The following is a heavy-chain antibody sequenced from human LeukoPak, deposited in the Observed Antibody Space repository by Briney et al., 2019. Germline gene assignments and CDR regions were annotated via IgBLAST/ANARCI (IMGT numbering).Heavy chain of an antibody. CDR1: GFTLSSYS. Sequence: GGSLRLSCAASGFTLSSYSMNWVRQAPGKGLEWVSSISSSSSYIYYADSVKGRFTISRDNAKNSLYLQMNSLRAEDTAVHYCARVYRGGTYYFDYWGQGTLVTVSS. V-gene: IGHV3-21*01. J-gene: IGHJ4*02. CDR3: ARVYRGGTYYFDY. CDR2: ISSSSSYI. D-gene: IGHD1-26*01.